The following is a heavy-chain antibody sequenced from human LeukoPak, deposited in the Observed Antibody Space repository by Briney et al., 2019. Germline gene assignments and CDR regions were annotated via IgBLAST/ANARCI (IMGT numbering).Heavy chain of an antibody. D-gene: IGHD6-19*01. CDR1: GYRFTNYG. V-gene: IGHV1-18*01. Sequence: ASVKVSCKTSGYRFTNYGVNWVRQAPGQGLEWMGWTSAYNGDTKYGQKFQGRLTMTTDTSTSTAYMDVRSLRSEDTAVYYCARDLLQWQTNNWPAPWGQGTLVTVSS. CDR2: TSAYNGDT. J-gene: IGHJ5*02. CDR3: ARDLLQWQTNNWPAP.